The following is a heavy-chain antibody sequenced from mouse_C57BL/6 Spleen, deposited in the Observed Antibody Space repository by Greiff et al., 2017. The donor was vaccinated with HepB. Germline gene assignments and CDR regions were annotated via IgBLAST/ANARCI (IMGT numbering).Heavy chain of an antibody. Sequence: VQLQQPGTELVKPGASVKLSCKASGYTFTSYWMHWVKQRPGQSLEWIGNINPSNGGTNYNEKFKSKATLTVDKSSSTAYMQLSSLTSEDSAVYYCAREDYDYDGVFDYWGQGTTLTVSS. CDR1: GYTFTSYW. V-gene: IGHV1-53*01. D-gene: IGHD2-4*01. CDR3: AREDYDYDGVFDY. CDR2: INPSNGGT. J-gene: IGHJ2*01.